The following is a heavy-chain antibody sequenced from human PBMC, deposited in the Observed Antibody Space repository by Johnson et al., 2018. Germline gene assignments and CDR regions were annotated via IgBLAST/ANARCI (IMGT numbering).Heavy chain of an antibody. Sequence: EVQLLESGGGLVKPGGSLRLSCAASGFTFSNAWMSWVRQAPGKGLEWVGRIKSKTDGGTTDYAAPVKGRFTSSRDDSKNTLYLQMNSLKTEDTAVYYCTNEYPNYYGMDVWGQGTTVTVSS. CDR2: IKSKTDGGTT. D-gene: IGHD6-6*01. CDR3: TNEYPNYYGMDV. CDR1: GFTFSNAW. J-gene: IGHJ6*02. V-gene: IGHV3-15*01.